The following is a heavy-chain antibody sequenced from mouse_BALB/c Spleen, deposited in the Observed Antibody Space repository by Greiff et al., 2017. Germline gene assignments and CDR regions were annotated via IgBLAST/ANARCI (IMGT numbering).Heavy chain of an antibody. Sequence: EVKLVESGGGLVQPGGSLRLSCATSGFSFTAYYMSWVRQPPGKALEWLGFIRNKANGYTTEYSASVKGRFTISRDNSQSILYLKMNNLKTEDTAMCYCVSGYYGFDYWGQGTTLTVSS. CDR1: GFSFTAYY. CDR2: IRNKANGYTT. V-gene: IGHV7-3*02. D-gene: IGHD1-1*02. CDR3: VSGYYGFDY. J-gene: IGHJ2*01.